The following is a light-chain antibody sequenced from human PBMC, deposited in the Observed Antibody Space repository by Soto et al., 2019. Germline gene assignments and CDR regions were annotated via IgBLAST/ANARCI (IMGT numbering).Light chain of an antibody. J-gene: IGKJ1*01. V-gene: IGKV1-33*01. CDR1: QHIREY. CDR2: DAS. Sequence: DIQMTQSPSSLSASVVDRVTITCQSSQHIREYLNWYPYKPGKAPKLLITDASNLKTGVPSRFSGSGSGTDFTLTISSLQPEDFATYYCQQLNSYPWTFGQGTKVDIK. CDR3: QQLNSYPWT.